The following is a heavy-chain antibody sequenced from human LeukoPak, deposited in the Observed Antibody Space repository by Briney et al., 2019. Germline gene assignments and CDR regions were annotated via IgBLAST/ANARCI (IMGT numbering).Heavy chain of an antibody. CDR2: IVVGSGNT. CDR3: AAGYIGGAMVTNAFDI. Sequence: SVKVSCKASGFSFTNSAVQWVRRARGQGLEGIGWIVVGSGNTIYVQKFQERVTITRDMSTSRAHMELSSLRSEDTAVYYCAAGYIGGAMVTNAFDIWGQGTMVTVSS. CDR1: GFSFTNSA. V-gene: IGHV1-58*01. J-gene: IGHJ3*02. D-gene: IGHD5-18*01.